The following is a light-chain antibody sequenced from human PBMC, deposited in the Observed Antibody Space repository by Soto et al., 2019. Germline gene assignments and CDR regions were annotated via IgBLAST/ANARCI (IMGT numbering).Light chain of an antibody. Sequence: SYELTQPPSVSVAPGKTARITCGGNNIGSKSVHWYQQKPGQAPVLVISYDSDRPSGIPERFSGSNSGSTATLTISRVEAGDEADYYCQVWDSSSDHVVFGGGPKLTVL. V-gene: IGLV3-21*04. CDR2: YDS. J-gene: IGLJ2*01. CDR1: NIGSKS. CDR3: QVWDSSSDHVV.